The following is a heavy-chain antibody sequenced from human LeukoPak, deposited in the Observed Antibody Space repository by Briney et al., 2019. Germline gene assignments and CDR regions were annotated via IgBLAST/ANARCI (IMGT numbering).Heavy chain of an antibody. Sequence: GGSLRLSCAGSGFIFSTYWMSWVRQAPGKGLEWVANIKQGGSEKYYVDSVKGRFTVSRDNAKNSLYLQMNRLRAEDTAAYYCVREVTTGDYYMDVWGKGTTVTVSS. CDR2: IKQGGSEK. CDR3: VREVTTGDYYMDV. D-gene: IGHD4-17*01. J-gene: IGHJ6*03. CDR1: GFIFSTYW. V-gene: IGHV3-7*01.